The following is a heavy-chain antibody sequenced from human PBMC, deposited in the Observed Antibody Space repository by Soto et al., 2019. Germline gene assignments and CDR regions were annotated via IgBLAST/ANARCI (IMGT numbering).Heavy chain of an antibody. Sequence: QVQLQESGPGLVKPSETLSLTCTVPGGSISSYFWSWIRQPPGKGLEGIGEIYKSGSTDYNPSLKSRFTISADTAKNQFSLSLSSVTAADTAVYYCARRSSRWYAFDIWGQGTMVTVSS. CDR3: ARRSSRWYAFDI. J-gene: IGHJ3*02. V-gene: IGHV4-59*12. CDR1: GGSISSYF. CDR2: IYKSGST. D-gene: IGHD6-13*01.